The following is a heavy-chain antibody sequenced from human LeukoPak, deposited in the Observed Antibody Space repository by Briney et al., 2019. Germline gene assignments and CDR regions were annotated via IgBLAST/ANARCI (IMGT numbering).Heavy chain of an antibody. Sequence: GGSLRLSCAASGFTFSSYGMHWVRQAPGKGLEWVAVISYDGSNKYYADSVKGRFTISRDNSKSTLYLQMNSLRAEDTAVYYCASNYDFWSGYFFAGGYYGMDVWGQGTTVTVSS. J-gene: IGHJ6*02. D-gene: IGHD3-3*01. CDR3: ASNYDFWSGYFFAGGYYGMDV. V-gene: IGHV3-30*03. CDR2: ISYDGSNK. CDR1: GFTFSSYG.